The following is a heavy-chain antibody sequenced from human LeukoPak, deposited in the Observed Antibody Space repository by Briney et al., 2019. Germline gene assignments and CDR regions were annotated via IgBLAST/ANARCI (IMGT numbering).Heavy chain of an antibody. CDR2: IKSKTDGGTT. Sequence: GGSLRLSCTGSGFSFGDYVMSWFRQAPGKGLEWVGRIKSKTDGGTTDYAAPVKGRFTISRDDSKNTLYLQMNSLKTEDTAVYYCTTDKWGPVAVTRGFDYWGQGTLVTVSS. D-gene: IGHD6-19*01. CDR1: GFSFGDYV. CDR3: TTDKWGPVAVTRGFDY. V-gene: IGHV3-15*01. J-gene: IGHJ4*02.